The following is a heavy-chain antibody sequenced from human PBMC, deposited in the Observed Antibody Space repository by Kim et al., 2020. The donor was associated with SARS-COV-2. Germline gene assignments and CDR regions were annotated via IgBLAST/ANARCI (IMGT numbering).Heavy chain of an antibody. CDR2: ISWNSGSI. CDR3: AKDTLLWGGYDGSNYYYMDV. D-gene: IGHD5-12*01. CDR1: GFTFGDYA. J-gene: IGHJ6*03. Sequence: SLRLSCAASGFTFGDYAMHWVRQAPGKGLECGSGISWNSGSIGYADSVKGRFTISTDNAKNSLYLKMNSLRAEDTALCYCAKDTLLWGGYDGSNYYYMDVWGEGTTVTVSS. V-gene: IGHV3-9*01.